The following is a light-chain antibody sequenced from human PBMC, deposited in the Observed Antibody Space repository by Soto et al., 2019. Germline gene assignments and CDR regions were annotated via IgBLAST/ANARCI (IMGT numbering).Light chain of an antibody. V-gene: IGKV2-28*01. Sequence: DIVMTQSPLSLPVTPGEPASISCRSSQSLLHSNGYNYLDWYLQKPGQSPQLLIYLGSYRASGVPDRFSGSGSGTDFTLKISRVEAEDVGVYYCMQALQTRTFGQWTKVEI. J-gene: IGKJ1*01. CDR2: LGS. CDR3: MQALQTRT. CDR1: QSLLHSNGYNY.